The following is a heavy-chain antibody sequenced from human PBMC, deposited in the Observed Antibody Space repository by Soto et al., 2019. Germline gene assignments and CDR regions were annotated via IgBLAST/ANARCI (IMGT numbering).Heavy chain of an antibody. J-gene: IGHJ4*02. CDR1: GGSINSGDYY. Sequence: PSETLSLTCSVSGGSINSGDYYWSWIRQSPGKGLEWIGYIYYSGSTYYNPSLKSRSTISIDTSKNQFFLDVDSVTAADTAVYYCARLYTGYEAFDYWGQGTLVTVS. CDR2: IYYSGST. D-gene: IGHD5-12*01. CDR3: ARLYTGYEAFDY. V-gene: IGHV4-30-4*01.